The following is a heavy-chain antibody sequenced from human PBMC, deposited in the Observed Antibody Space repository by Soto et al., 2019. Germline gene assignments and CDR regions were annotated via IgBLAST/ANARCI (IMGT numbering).Heavy chain of an antibody. J-gene: IGHJ4*02. D-gene: IGHD2-15*01. CDR2: ISAYNGNT. CDR1: GYTFTSYG. Sequence: QVQLVQSGAEVKKPGASVKVSCKASGYTFTSYGISWVRQAPGQGLEGMGWISAYNGNTNYAQKRQGRVTMTTDTSKSKAYMKLRSLRTDDTAVYYCARDQDIVVVVAATPFGDWGQGTLVNVSS. V-gene: IGHV1-18*01. CDR3: ARDQDIVVVVAATPFGD.